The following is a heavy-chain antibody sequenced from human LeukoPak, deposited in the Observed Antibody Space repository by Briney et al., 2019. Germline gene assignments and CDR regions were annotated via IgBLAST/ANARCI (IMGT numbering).Heavy chain of an antibody. CDR1: GGSISSGSYY. V-gene: IGHV4-30-4*08. Sequence: SETLSLTCTVSGGSISSGSYYWSWIRQPAGKRVEWIGYIYYSGSTYYNPSLKSRVTISVDTSKNQFSLKLSSVTAADTAVYYCARVKVKGVVGLAFDIWGQGTMVTVSS. J-gene: IGHJ3*02. CDR2: IYYSGST. CDR3: ARVKVKGVVGLAFDI. D-gene: IGHD3-3*01.